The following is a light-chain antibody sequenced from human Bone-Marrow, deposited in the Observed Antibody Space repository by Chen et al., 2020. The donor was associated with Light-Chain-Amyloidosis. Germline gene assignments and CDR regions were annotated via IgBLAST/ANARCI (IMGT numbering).Light chain of an antibody. V-gene: IGLV3-25*03. CDR1: DLPTKY. J-gene: IGLJ2*01. Sequence: SYELTQTPSASESPGQTARITCSGDDLPTKYAYWYQQKPGQAPVLVIHRDNERPSGISERFSGSSSGTTATLTISGVQAEDEADYHCQSADSSGTYEVIFGGGTKLTVL. CDR3: QSADSSGTYEVI. CDR2: RDN.